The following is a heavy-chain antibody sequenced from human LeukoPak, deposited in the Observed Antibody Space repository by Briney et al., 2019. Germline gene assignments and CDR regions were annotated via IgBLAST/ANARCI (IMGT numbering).Heavy chain of an antibody. CDR2: ISAYNGNT. CDR1: GYTFTSYG. Sequence: RASVKVSCKASGYTFTSYGISWVRQAPGQGLEWMGWISAYNGNTNYAQKFQGRVTMTRNTSISTAYMELSSLRSEDTAVYYCARSHDFWSGFNYYYYGMDVWGQGTTVTVSS. D-gene: IGHD3-3*01. V-gene: IGHV1-18*01. J-gene: IGHJ6*02. CDR3: ARSHDFWSGFNYYYYGMDV.